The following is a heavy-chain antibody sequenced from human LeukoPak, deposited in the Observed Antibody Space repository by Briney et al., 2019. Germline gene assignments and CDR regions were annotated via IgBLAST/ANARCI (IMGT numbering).Heavy chain of an antibody. Sequence: PGRSLRLSCAASGFTFGDYALHWVRQFPGKGLEWVSGISWNSGSIGYADSVKGRFTISRDNAKNSLYLQMNSLRGEDTALYYCAKDKARRYSGYDWDLDSWGQGTLVIVSS. CDR1: GFTFGDYA. CDR3: AKDKARRYSGYDWDLDS. J-gene: IGHJ4*02. CDR2: ISWNSGSI. D-gene: IGHD5-12*01. V-gene: IGHV3-9*01.